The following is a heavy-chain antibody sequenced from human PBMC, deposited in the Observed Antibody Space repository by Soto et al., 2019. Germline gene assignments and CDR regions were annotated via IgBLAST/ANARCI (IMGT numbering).Heavy chain of an antibody. CDR1: GFTFDSYA. CDR3: AKYSSSSYYFDY. CDR2: ISGSGGST. D-gene: IGHD6-6*01. J-gene: IGHJ4*02. Sequence: LRLSFAASGFTFDSYAMSWVRQAPGKGLEWVSAISGSGGSTYYADSVKGRFTISRDNSKNTLYLQMNSLRAEDTALYYCAKYSSSSYYFDYWGQGTLVTVSS. V-gene: IGHV3-23*01.